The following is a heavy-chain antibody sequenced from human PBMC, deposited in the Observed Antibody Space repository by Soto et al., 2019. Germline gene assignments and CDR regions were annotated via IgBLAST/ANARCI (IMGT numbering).Heavy chain of an antibody. J-gene: IGHJ4*02. D-gene: IGHD5-12*01. V-gene: IGHV4-31*03. Sequence: QVQLQESGPGLVKPSQTLSLTCTVSGGSISSADYYWSWIRQHPGKGLEWIGYIYHSGSTYYNPSLRSRVSLSVDTSKNQFSLKLSSVTAGDTAVYHCARLFGGYGGGVDYWGQGTLVAVSS. CDR3: ARLFGGYGGGVDY. CDR1: GGSISSADYY. CDR2: IYHSGST.